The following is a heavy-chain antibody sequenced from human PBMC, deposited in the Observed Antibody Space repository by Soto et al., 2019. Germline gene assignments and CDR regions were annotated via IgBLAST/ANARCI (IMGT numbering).Heavy chain of an antibody. D-gene: IGHD3-16*02. CDR3: ARRLHLGELSLEYYFDY. Sequence: SETLSLTCTVSGGSISSYYWSWIRQPPGKGLEWIGYIYYSGSTNYNPSLKSRVTISVDTSKNKFSLKLSSVTAADTAVYYCARRLHLGELSLEYYFDYWGQGTLVTVSS. V-gene: IGHV4-59*08. CDR2: IYYSGST. CDR1: GGSISSYY. J-gene: IGHJ4*02.